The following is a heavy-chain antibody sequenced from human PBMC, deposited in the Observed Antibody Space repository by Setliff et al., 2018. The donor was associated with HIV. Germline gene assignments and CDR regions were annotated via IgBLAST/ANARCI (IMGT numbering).Heavy chain of an antibody. D-gene: IGHD1-26*01. V-gene: IGHV1-69-2*01. J-gene: IGHJ4*02. Sequence: ASVKVSCKASGYTFTNYFMHWVRQAPGEGLEWVGRVDPEDGETRYAMKFQGSVTISADTSTDTTYLSLTSLRSQDTAVYYCATVRIVGATEFDYWGQGTVVTVSA. CDR3: ATVRIVGATEFDY. CDR2: VDPEDGET. CDR1: GYTFTNYF.